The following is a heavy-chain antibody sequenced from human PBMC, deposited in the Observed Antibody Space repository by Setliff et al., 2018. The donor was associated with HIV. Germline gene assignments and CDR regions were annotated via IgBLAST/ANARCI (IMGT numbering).Heavy chain of an antibody. D-gene: IGHD3-22*01. V-gene: IGHV1-69-2*01. CDR1: RSTFNSHT. CDR3: ATESYDSSGYYPH. CDR2: VDPEDGET. J-gene: IGHJ4*02. Sequence: ASVKVSCKASRSTFNSHTINWVRQAPGQGLEWMGRVDPEDGETIYAEKFQGRVTITADTSTDTAYMELSSLRSEDTAVYYCATESYDSSGYYPHWGQGTLVTVSS.